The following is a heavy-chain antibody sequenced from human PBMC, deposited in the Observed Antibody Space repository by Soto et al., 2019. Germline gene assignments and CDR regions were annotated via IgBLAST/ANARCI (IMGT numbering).Heavy chain of an antibody. Sequence: QVQLVESGGGVVQPGRSLRLSCAASGFTFSSYAMHWVRQAPGKGLEWVAVISYDGSNKYYADSVKGRFTISRDNSKNTLYLQMNSLRAEDTAVYYCAREVRGLRFDYWCQGTLVTVSS. V-gene: IGHV3-30-3*01. CDR1: GFTFSSYA. CDR3: AREVRGLRFDY. D-gene: IGHD1-1*01. J-gene: IGHJ4*02. CDR2: ISYDGSNK.